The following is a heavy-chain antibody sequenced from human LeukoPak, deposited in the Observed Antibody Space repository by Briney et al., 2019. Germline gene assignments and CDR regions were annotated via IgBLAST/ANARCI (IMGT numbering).Heavy chain of an antibody. CDR3: ARELRTSPPNYYYGMDV. CDR1: GGSISSYY. V-gene: IGHV4-59*01. Sequence: SETLSLTCTVSGGSISSYYWSWIRQPPGKGLEWIGYIYYSGSTNYNPPLKSRVTISVDTSKNQFSLKLSSVTAADTAVYYCARELRTSPPNYYYGMDVWGQGTTVTVSS. CDR2: IYYSGST. J-gene: IGHJ6*02.